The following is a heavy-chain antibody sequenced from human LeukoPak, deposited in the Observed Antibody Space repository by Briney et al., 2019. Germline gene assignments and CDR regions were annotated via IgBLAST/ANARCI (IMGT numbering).Heavy chain of an antibody. CDR2: MNPNSGNT. D-gene: IGHD6-13*01. CDR1: GYTFTSYD. J-gene: IGHJ4*02. CDR3: ARGPIAAAGPFDY. Sequence: ASVKVSCKASGYTFTSYDINWVRQATGQGLEWMGWMNPNSGNTGYAQKFQGRVTITRNTSISTAYMELSSLRSEDTAVYYCARGPIAAAGPFDYWGQGTLVTVSS. V-gene: IGHV1-8*03.